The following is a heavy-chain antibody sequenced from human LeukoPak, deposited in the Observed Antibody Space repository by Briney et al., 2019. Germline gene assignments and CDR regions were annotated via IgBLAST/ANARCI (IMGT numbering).Heavy chain of an antibody. V-gene: IGHV3-21*01. J-gene: IGHJ4*02. CDR3: ARVHCSGGSCSGGPDY. CDR1: NFTFSSYS. CDR2: ISSSSSYI. D-gene: IGHD2-15*01. Sequence: GGSLRLSCAASNFTFSSYSMNWVRQAPGKGLEWVSSISSSSSYIYYADSVKGRFTISRDNAKNSLYLQMNSLRAEDTAVYYCARVHCSGGSCSGGPDYWGQGTLVTVSS.